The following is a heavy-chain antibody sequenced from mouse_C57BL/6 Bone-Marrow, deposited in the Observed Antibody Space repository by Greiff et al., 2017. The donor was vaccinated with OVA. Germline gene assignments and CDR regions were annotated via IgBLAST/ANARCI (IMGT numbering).Heavy chain of an antibody. CDR1: GYTFTSYW. CDR3: ARATTVLGRWYVGV. V-gene: IGHV1-64*01. D-gene: IGHD1-1*01. Sequence: QVQLQQPGAELVKPGASVKLSCKASGYTFTSYWMHWVKQRPGQGLEWIGMIHPNSGSTNYNEKFKSKATLTVDKSSSTAYMQLSSLTSEDSAVYYCARATTVLGRWYVGVWGTGATVTVSS. J-gene: IGHJ1*03. CDR2: IHPNSGST.